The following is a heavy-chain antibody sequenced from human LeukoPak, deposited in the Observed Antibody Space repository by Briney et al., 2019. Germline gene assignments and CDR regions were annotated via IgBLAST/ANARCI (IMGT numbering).Heavy chain of an antibody. CDR2: IYHSGST. J-gene: IGHJ4*02. D-gene: IGHD5-24*01. CDR3: ARQGTWIQLGHFDY. V-gene: IGHV4-38-2*02. CDR1: GDSISDYY. Sequence: PSETLSLTCTVSGDSISDYYWGWIRQPPGKGLEWIGSIYHSGSTYYNPSLKSRVTISVDTSKNQFSLKLSSVTAADTVVYYCARQGTWIQLGHFDYWGQGILITVSS.